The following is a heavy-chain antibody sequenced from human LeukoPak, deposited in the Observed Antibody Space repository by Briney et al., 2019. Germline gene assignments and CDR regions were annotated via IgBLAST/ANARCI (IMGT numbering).Heavy chain of an antibody. Sequence: VASVKVSCKASGGAFSSYAISWVRRAPGQGLEWMGWINPNSGGTNYAQKFQGRVTMTRDTSISTAYMALSRLRSDDTAVYYCARSHSAWSHDAFDIWGQGTMVTVSS. CDR1: GGAFSSYA. CDR3: ARSHSAWSHDAFDI. D-gene: IGHD6-19*01. CDR2: INPNSGGT. J-gene: IGHJ3*02. V-gene: IGHV1-2*02.